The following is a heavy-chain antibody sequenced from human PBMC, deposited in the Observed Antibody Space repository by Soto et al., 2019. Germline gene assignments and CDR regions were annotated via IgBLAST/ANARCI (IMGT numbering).Heavy chain of an antibody. CDR2: IWYDGSNK. J-gene: IGHJ6*02. V-gene: IGHV3-33*01. CDR1: GFTFSSYG. Sequence: QVQLVESGGGVVQPGRSLRLSCAASGFTFSSYGMHWVRQAPGKGLEWVAVIWYDGSNKYYADSVKGRFTISRDNSKNTLYLQMNSLRAEDTSVYYCASKYCSGGSCYYYGMDVWGQGTKVTVSS. D-gene: IGHD2-15*01. CDR3: ASKYCSGGSCYYYGMDV.